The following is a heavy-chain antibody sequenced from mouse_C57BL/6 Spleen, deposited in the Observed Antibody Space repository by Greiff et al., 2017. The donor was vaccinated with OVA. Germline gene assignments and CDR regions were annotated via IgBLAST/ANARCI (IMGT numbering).Heavy chain of an antibody. CDR2: INPNNGGT. Sequence: VQLQQSGPELVKPGASVKISCKASGYTFTDYYMNWVKQSHGKSLEWIGDINPNNGGTSYNQKFKGKATLTVEKSSSTAYMELRSLTSEDSAVYYCARIYYYPRWYFDVWGTGTTVTVSS. CDR3: ARIYYYPRWYFDV. D-gene: IGHD1-1*01. V-gene: IGHV1-26*01. J-gene: IGHJ1*03. CDR1: GYTFTDYY.